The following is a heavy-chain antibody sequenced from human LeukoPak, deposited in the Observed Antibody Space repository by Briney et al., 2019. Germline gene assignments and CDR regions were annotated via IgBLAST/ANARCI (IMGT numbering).Heavy chain of an antibody. CDR3: AREEVWFGEYYFDY. J-gene: IGHJ4*02. CDR2: ISYDGSNK. V-gene: IGHV3-30-3*01. CDR1: GFTFGSYA. Sequence: GSLRLSCAASGFTFGSYAMHWVRQAPGKGLEWVAVISYDGSNKYYADSVKGRFTISRDNSKNTLYLQMNSLRAEYTAVYYCAREEVWFGEYYFDYWGQGTLVTVSS. D-gene: IGHD3-10*01.